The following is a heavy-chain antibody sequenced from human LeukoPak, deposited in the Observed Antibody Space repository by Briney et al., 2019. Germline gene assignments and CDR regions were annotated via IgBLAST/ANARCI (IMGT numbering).Heavy chain of an antibody. V-gene: IGHV4-34*01. D-gene: IGHD3-3*01. CDR1: GGSFSGYY. Sequence: PSETLSLTCAAYGGSFSGYYWSWIRQPPGKGLEWIGEINHSGSTNYNPSLKSRVTISVDTSKNQFSLKLSSVTAADTAVYYCARGVHYDFWSGYFTLNWFDPWGQGTLVTVSS. CDR2: INHSGST. CDR3: ARGVHYDFWSGYFTLNWFDP. J-gene: IGHJ5*02.